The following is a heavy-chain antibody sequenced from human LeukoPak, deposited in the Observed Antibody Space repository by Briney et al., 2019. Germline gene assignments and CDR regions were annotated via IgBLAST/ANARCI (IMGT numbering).Heavy chain of an antibody. J-gene: IGHJ6*04. V-gene: IGHV1-69*13. CDR1: GGTFSSYA. CDR2: IIPIFGTA. CDR3: ARLALNYYGSGSYYPRKYYYYGMDV. D-gene: IGHD3-10*01. Sequence: SVKVSCKASGGTFSSYAISWVRQAPGQGLEWMGGIIPIFGTANYAQKFQGRATITADESTSTAYMELSSLRSEDTAVYYCARLALNYYGSGSYYPRKYYYYGMDVWGKGTTVTVSS.